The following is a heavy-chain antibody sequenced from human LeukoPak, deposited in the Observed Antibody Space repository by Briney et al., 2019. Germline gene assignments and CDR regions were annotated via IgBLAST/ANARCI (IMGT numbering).Heavy chain of an antibody. D-gene: IGHD1-26*01. V-gene: IGHV3-15*01. CDR2: IKSKTDGGTS. J-gene: IGHJ3*02. CDR1: GFTFSSYA. CDR3: ATDPGEWEPI. Sequence: GGSLMLSCAASGFTFSSYAMHWVRQAPGKGLEWVGRIKSKTDGGTSDYAAPVQGRFIISRDDSKNTLYLQMNSLKIEDTAVYYCATDPGEWEPIWGQGTMVTVSS.